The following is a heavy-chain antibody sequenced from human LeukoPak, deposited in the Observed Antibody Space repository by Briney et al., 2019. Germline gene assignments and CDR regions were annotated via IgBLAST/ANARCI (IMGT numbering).Heavy chain of an antibody. D-gene: IGHD1-14*01. J-gene: IGHJ4*02. CDR2: IIPIFGTA. CDR1: GYTFTGYY. CDR3: ARGLGIRRGSDY. V-gene: IGHV1-69*13. Sequence: GASVKVSCKASGYTFTGYYMHWVRQAPGQGLEWMGGIIPIFGTANYAQKFQGRVTITADESTSTAYMELSSLRSEDTAVYYCARGLGIRRGSDYWGQGTLVTVSS.